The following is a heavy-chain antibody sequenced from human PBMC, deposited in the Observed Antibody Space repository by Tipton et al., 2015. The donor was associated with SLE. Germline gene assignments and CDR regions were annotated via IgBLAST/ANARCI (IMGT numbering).Heavy chain of an antibody. CDR2: INHSGNT. CDR3: ARHTWFDP. CDR1: GGSFSGYY. V-gene: IGHV4-34*01. J-gene: IGHJ5*02. Sequence: GLVKPSETLSLTCAVYGGSFSGYYWSWIRQPPGKGLEWIGEINHSGNTNYNPSLKSRVTISIDTSKNQFSLKLSSVTAADSAVYYCARHTWFDPWGQGTLVTVSS.